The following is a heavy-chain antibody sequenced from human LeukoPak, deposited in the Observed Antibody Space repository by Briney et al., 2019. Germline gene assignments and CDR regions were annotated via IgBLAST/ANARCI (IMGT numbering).Heavy chain of an antibody. CDR1: GFTFSDYY. CDR3: ARAHFGSFIVVVPAAPPLY. Sequence: GGSLRLSCAASGFTFSDYYMSWIRQAPGKGLERVSYISSSGSTIYYADSVKGRFTISRDNAKNSLYLQMNSLRAEDTAVYYCARAHFGSFIVVVPAAPPLYWGQGTLVTVSS. CDR2: ISSSGSTI. D-gene: IGHD2-2*01. J-gene: IGHJ4*02. V-gene: IGHV3-11*04.